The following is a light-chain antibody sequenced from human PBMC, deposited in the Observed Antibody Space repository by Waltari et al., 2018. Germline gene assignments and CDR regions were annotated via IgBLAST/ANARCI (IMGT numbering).Light chain of an antibody. CDR2: AAS. J-gene: IGKJ1*01. V-gene: IGKV1-8*01. Sequence: AIRMTQSPSSFSASTGDRVTITCRASQGISTYLACYQQKSGKAPKLLIYAASTLQSGVPSRFSGSGSGTDFTLTISCLQSEDFAIYYCQQYYTYPRTFGQGTKVEV. CDR1: QGISTY. CDR3: QQYYTYPRT.